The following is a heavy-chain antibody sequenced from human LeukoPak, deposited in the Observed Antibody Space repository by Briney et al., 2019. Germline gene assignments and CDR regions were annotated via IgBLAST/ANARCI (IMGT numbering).Heavy chain of an antibody. CDR2: ISYDGSNK. Sequence: PGGSLRLSCAASGFTFSSYAMPWVRQAPGKGLEWVAVISYDGSNKYYAASVKGRFTISRDNSKNPLYLQRNSLRAEDTAVYYCARDYYYDSSGYYAPLDYWGQGTLVTVSS. CDR1: GFTFSSYA. D-gene: IGHD3-22*01. J-gene: IGHJ4*02. CDR3: ARDYYYDSSGYYAPLDY. V-gene: IGHV3-30-3*01.